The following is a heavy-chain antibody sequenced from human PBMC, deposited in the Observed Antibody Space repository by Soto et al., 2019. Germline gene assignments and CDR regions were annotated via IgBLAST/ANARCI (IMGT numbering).Heavy chain of an antibody. Sequence: QVQLVESGGGVVQPGRSLRLSCAASGFTFSSYAMHWVRQAPGKGLEWVAVISYDGSNKYYADSVKGRFTISRDNSKNTLYLQMNSLRAEDTAVYYCARNMVPAAKDYYYYGMDVWGQGTTVTVSS. CDR2: ISYDGSNK. CDR3: ARNMVPAAKDYYYYGMDV. D-gene: IGHD2-2*01. CDR1: GFTFSSYA. V-gene: IGHV3-30-3*01. J-gene: IGHJ6*02.